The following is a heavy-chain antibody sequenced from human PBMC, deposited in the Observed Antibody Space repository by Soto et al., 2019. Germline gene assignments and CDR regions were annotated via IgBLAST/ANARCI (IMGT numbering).Heavy chain of an antibody. V-gene: IGHV1-18*01. J-gene: IGHJ5*02. CDR2: IRAYTGNT. Sequence: QVQLVQSGAEVKKPGASVKVSCKASGYTFSRFGISWVRQAPGQGLEWMGWIRAYTGNTNYAQKFQGRVTMTTDTSTSTAYMELRSLRADDTAVYYCARPQFSYGLILDGWGQGTLVTVSS. CDR3: ARPQFSYGLILDG. D-gene: IGHD5-18*01. CDR1: GYTFSRFG.